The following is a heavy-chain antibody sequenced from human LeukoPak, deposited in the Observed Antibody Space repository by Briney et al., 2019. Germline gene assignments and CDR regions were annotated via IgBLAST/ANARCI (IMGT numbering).Heavy chain of an antibody. CDR3: ARGGRYQLLSSYYYYYMDV. Sequence: NPSETLSLTCTVSGGSISSSSYYWGWIRQPPGKGLEWIGSIYYSGSTYYNPSLKSRVTISVDTSKNQFSLKLSSVTAADTAVYYCARGGRYQLLSSYYYYYMDVWGKGTTVTISS. CDR1: GGSISSSSYY. V-gene: IGHV4-39*07. J-gene: IGHJ6*03. CDR2: IYYSGST. D-gene: IGHD2-2*01.